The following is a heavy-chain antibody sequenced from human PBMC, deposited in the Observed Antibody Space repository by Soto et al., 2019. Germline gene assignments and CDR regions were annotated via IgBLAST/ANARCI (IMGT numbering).Heavy chain of an antibody. J-gene: IGHJ6*02. V-gene: IGHV3-20*04. CDR3: ARGFTGGRPNYYYYGMDV. CDR1: GFTFDDYG. D-gene: IGHD3-16*01. Sequence: GGSLRLSCAASGFTFDDYGMSWVRQAPGKGLEWVSGINWNGGSTGYADSVKGRFTISRDNAKNSLYLQMNSLRAEDTALYYCARGFTGGRPNYYYYGMDVWGQGTTVTVSS. CDR2: INWNGGST.